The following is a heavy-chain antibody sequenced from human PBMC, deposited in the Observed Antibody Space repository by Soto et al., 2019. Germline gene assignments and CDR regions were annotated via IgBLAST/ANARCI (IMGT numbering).Heavy chain of an antibody. CDR1: GYTFPSYG. J-gene: IGHJ5*02. Sequence: ASVKVSCKASGYTFPSYGISWVRQAPGQGLEWMGWISAYNGNTNYAQKLQGRVTMTTDTSTSTAYMELRSLRSDDTAVYYCARETTVTSWFDPWGQGTLVTVSS. V-gene: IGHV1-18*01. D-gene: IGHD4-4*01. CDR2: ISAYNGNT. CDR3: ARETTVTSWFDP.